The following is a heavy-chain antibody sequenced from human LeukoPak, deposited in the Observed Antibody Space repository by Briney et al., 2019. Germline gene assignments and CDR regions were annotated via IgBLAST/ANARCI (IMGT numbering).Heavy chain of an antibody. V-gene: IGHV4-59*01. CDR2: IYYSGTT. D-gene: IGHD6-6*01. CDR1: GDSISNYC. J-gene: IGHJ6*03. Sequence: SETLSLTCAVSGDSISNYCWSWIRQPPGKGLEWIGCIYYSGTTYYKPPLKTRVTISVDTSKKQFSLKLSSATAADTAVYYCARCQLGPEYLHYLNIDFLGKGTMVTVSS. CDR3: ARCQLGPEYLHYLNIDF.